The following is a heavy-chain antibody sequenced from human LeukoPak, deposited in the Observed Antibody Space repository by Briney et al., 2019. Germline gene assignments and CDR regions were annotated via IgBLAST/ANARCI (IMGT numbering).Heavy chain of an antibody. CDR1: GGSFSGYY. J-gene: IGHJ5*02. CDR3: ARVDIVPTNWFDP. Sequence: PSETLSLTCAVYGGSFSGYYWSWIRQPPGEGLEWMGEINHSGTTTYNPSLKSRVTISVDTPKNQFSLKLNPVTAADTAVYYCARVDIVPTNWFDPWGQGTLVIVSP. CDR2: INHSGTT. D-gene: IGHD5-12*01. V-gene: IGHV4-34*01.